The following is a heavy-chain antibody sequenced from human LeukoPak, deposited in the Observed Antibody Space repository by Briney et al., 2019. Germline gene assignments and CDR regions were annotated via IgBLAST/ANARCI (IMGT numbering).Heavy chain of an antibody. CDR3: ARIKSGVNFFDY. Sequence: PSETVSLTCTVSGGSISSYYWSWIRQPPGKGLEWIGCIYYSGSTNYNPSLKSRVTISVDTSKNQFSLKLSSVTAADTAVYYCARIKSGVNFFDYWGQGTLVTVSS. CDR1: GGSISSYY. CDR2: IYYSGST. D-gene: IGHD1-26*01. J-gene: IGHJ4*02. V-gene: IGHV4-59*01.